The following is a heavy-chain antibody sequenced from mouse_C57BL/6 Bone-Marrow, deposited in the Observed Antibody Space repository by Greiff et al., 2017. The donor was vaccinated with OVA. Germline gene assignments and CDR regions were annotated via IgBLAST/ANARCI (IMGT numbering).Heavy chain of an antibody. Sequence: QVQLKQSGAELVRPGASVKLSCKASGYTFTDYYINWVKQRPGQGLEWIARIYPGSGNTYYNEKFKGKATLTAEKSSSTAYMQLSSLTSEDSAVYFCARDGVTMITNYYAMDYWGQGTSVTVSS. CDR3: ARDGVTMITNYYAMDY. J-gene: IGHJ4*01. D-gene: IGHD2-4*01. CDR2: IYPGSGNT. CDR1: GYTFTDYY. V-gene: IGHV1-76*01.